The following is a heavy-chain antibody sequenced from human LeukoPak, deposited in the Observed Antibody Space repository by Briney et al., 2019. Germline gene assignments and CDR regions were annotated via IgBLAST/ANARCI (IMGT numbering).Heavy chain of an antibody. CDR1: GFTFSSYA. CDR2: ISGSGSST. V-gene: IGHV3-23*01. Sequence: GGSLRLSCAASGFTFSSYAMSWVRQAPGKGLEWVSAISGSGSSTYYADSVKGRFTISRDNSKNTVYLQMNSLRAEDTALYYCAKGLTGYAPWASWGQGALVTVSS. CDR3: AKGLTGYAPWAS. D-gene: IGHD5-12*01. J-gene: IGHJ5*02.